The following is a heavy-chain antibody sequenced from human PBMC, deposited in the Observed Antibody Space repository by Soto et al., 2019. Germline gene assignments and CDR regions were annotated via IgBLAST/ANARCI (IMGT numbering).Heavy chain of an antibody. CDR3: LRSMDV. V-gene: IGHV3-7*05. CDR1: GFTFSNYW. Sequence: EVQLVESGGGLVQPGGSLRLSCAGSGFTFSNYWMYWIRQAPGKGLEWVANINEGGSEKYHVDSVKGRFTISRDNAKNSLYLQMNSLRVEDTAVYYCLRSMDVWGQGTTVSVSS. J-gene: IGHJ6*02. CDR2: INEGGSEK.